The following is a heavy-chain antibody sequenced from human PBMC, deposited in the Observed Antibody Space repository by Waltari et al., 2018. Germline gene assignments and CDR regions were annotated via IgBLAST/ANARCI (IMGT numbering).Heavy chain of an antibody. J-gene: IGHJ3*01. V-gene: IGHV4-39*01. CDR2: ISYSGAT. Sequence: GWSRQPPWKGLEWTGTISYSGATFYSPSLRSRVTISLDTSKNQFSLKLNSVTAADTAVYYCATYVGASVGTAAFDVWGQGTMVTASS. CDR3: ATYVGASVGTAAFDV. D-gene: IGHD3-10*02.